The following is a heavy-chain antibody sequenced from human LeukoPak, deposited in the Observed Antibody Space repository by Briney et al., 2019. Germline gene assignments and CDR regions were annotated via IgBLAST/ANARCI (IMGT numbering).Heavy chain of an antibody. Sequence: SETLSLTCTVSGGSISGYSWTWIRQPPGEGLEWIGYIHNSGSINYNPSLKSRVIISVDTSKNQFSLKLSSVTAADTAVYNCARGRLHFGEPRNYGMDVWGQGTTVTVSS. CDR3: ARGRLHFGEPRNYGMDV. CDR1: GGSISGYS. V-gene: IGHV4-59*01. CDR2: IHNSGSI. J-gene: IGHJ6*02. D-gene: IGHD3-10*01.